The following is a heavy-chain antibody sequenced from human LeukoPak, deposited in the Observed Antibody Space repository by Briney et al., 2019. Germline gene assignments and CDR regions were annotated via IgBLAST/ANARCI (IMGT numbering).Heavy chain of an antibody. Sequence: GASVKVSCKASGGTFSSYAISWVRQAPGQGLEWMGWISAYNGNTNYAQKLQGRVTMTTDTSTSTAYMELRSLRSDDTAVYYCARDKAQYQLLFMEYNWFGPWGQGTLVTVSS. CDR3: ARDKAQYQLLFMEYNWFGP. J-gene: IGHJ5*02. CDR2: ISAYNGNT. V-gene: IGHV1-18*01. D-gene: IGHD2-2*01. CDR1: GGTFSSYA.